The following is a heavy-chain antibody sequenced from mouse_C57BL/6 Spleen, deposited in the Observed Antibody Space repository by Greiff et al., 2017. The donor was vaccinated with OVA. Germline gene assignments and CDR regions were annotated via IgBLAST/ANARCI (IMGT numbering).Heavy chain of an antibody. CDR1: GYTFTSYW. CDR2: IDPSDSYT. J-gene: IGHJ2*01. Sequence: QVQLQQSGAELVRPGTSVKLSCKASGYTFTSYWMHWVKQRPGQGLEWIGVIDPSDSYTNYNQKFKGKATLTVDTSSSTAYMQLSSLTSEDSAVYYCARQLPYYFDYWGQGTTLTVSS. V-gene: IGHV1-59*01. D-gene: IGHD3-1*01. CDR3: ARQLPYYFDY.